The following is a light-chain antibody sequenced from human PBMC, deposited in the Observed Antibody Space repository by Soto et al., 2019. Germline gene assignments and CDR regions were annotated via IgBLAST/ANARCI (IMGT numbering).Light chain of an antibody. Sequence: QAVVTQPPSASASLGASVTLTCTLSSGYSNYKVDWYQQRPGKGPRFVMRVGTGGIVGSKGDGIPDRFSVLGSGLNRYLTIKNIQEEDESDYHCGADHGSGNNFFVVFGGGTKLTVL. J-gene: IGLJ2*01. V-gene: IGLV9-49*01. CDR2: VGTGGIVG. CDR3: GADHGSGNNFFVV. CDR1: SGYSNYK.